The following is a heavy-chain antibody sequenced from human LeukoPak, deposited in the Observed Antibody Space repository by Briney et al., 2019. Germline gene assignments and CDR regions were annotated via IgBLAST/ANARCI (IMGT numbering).Heavy chain of an antibody. J-gene: IGHJ4*02. CDR2: IIPIFGTA. CDR3: ARGERRFGELFIYFDY. CDR1: GGTFSSYA. D-gene: IGHD3-10*01. Sequence: SAKVSCKASGGTFSSYAISWVRQAPGQGLEWMGGIIPIFGTANYAQKFQGRVTITADESTSTAYMELSSLRSEDTAVYYCARGERRFGELFIYFDYWGQGTLVTVSS. V-gene: IGHV1-69*01.